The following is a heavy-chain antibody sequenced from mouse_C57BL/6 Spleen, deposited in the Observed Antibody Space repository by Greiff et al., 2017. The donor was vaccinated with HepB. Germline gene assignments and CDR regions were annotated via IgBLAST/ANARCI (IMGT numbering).Heavy chain of an antibody. Sequence: VKVVESGAELARPGASVKLSCKASGYTFTSYGISWVKQRTGQGLEWIGEIYPRSGNTYYNEKFKGKATLTADKSSSTAYMELRSLTSEDSAVYFCARSGDYAMDYWGQGTSVTVSS. J-gene: IGHJ4*01. D-gene: IGHD3-1*01. CDR2: IYPRSGNT. CDR1: GYTFTSYG. CDR3: ARSGDYAMDY. V-gene: IGHV1-81*01.